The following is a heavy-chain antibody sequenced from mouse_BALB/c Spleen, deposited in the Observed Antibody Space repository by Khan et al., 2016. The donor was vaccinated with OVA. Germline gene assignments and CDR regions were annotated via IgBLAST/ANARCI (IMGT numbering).Heavy chain of an antibody. V-gene: IGHV3-6*02. J-gene: IGHJ4*01. Sequence: EVQLQESGPGLVKPSQSLSLTCSVTGYSITSGYYWNWIRQFPGNKLEWMGYISYDGSNNYNPSLKNRISITRDTSKNQFFLKLNSVTTEDTATYYCARGAYRYDGDYWGQGTSGTVSS. D-gene: IGHD2-14*01. CDR2: ISYDGSN. CDR1: GYSITSGYY. CDR3: ARGAYRYDGDY.